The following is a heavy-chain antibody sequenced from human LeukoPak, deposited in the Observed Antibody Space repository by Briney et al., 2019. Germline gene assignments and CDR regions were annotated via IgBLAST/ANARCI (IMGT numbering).Heavy chain of an antibody. CDR3: AKDGRGLQQLGARGPYYFDY. Sequence: GGSLRLSCAASGFTFSSYGMHWVRQAPGKGLEWVSFVRYDGGNKYYADSVKGRFTISRDNSKNTLYLQMNSLRAEDTAVYYCAKDGRGLQQLGARGPYYFDYWGQGTLVTVSS. CDR2: VRYDGGNK. D-gene: IGHD7-27*01. J-gene: IGHJ4*02. CDR1: GFTFSSYG. V-gene: IGHV3-30*02.